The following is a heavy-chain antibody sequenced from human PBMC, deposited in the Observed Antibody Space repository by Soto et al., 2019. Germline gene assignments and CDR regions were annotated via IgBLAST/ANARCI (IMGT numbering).Heavy chain of an antibody. J-gene: IGHJ4*02. CDR2: ISTYNGDR. V-gene: IGHV1-18*01. D-gene: IGHD1-26*01. CDR1: GYTFTNYG. Sequence: QVLLVQSGAEVKKPGASVKVACKASGYTFTNYGISWVRQAPGQGLEWLGWISTYNGDRDFAQEVQGRVTMTTDTSTTTAYMELRSLRSNDTAVYYCARSRAGGTWEQYPSFYFDYWGQGALVTVSS. CDR3: ARSRAGGTWEQYPSFYFDY.